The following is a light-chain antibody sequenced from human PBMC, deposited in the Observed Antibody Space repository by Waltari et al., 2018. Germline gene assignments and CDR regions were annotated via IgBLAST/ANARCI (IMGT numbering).Light chain of an antibody. Sequence: QSALPQPAPVSGSPGPSFTIPCTGPLYDVGGYNSVSWYQQHPGKAPQLLIYDVATRPSGVSDRFAASKSGNTASLTISGLQAEDEADYYCCSHRSGNTLGVFGGGTKLTVL. CDR3: CSHRSGNTLGV. V-gene: IGLV2-14*03. CDR1: LYDVGGYNS. CDR2: DVA. J-gene: IGLJ2*01.